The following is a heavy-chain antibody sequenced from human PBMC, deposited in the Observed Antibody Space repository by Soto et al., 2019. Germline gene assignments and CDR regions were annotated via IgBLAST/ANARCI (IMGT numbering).Heavy chain of an antibody. V-gene: IGHV1-69*12. CDR3: AREDERWFDP. CDR2: IIPIFGTP. CDR1: GGTFSSYA. J-gene: IGHJ5*02. Sequence: QVQLVQSGAEVKKPGSSVKVSCKASGGTFSSYAINWVRQAPGQGLEWMGGIIPIFGTPDYAQKFQGRVTITADESTATGYMELSRLRSEDTAVYYCAREDERWFDPWGQGTLVTVSS.